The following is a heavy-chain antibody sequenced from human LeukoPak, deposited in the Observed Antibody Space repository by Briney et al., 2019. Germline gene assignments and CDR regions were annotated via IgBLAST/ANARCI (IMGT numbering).Heavy chain of an antibody. V-gene: IGHV3-7*01. Sequence: GALRLSCAASGFTFSSFWMSWVRQAPGKGLEWVANIKQDGSEKYYVDSVKGRFTISRDNAKNSLYLQMNSLRAEDTAVYYCARDPGDRYYYGSGSPLYWGQGTLVTVSS. D-gene: IGHD3-10*01. CDR1: GFTFSSFW. CDR3: ARDPGDRYYYGSGSPLY. CDR2: IKQDGSEK. J-gene: IGHJ4*02.